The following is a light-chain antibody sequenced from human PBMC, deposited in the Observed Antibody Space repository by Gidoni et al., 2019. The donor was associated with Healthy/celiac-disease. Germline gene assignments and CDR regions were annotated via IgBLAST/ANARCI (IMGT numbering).Light chain of an antibody. J-gene: IGKJ4*01. V-gene: IGKV3-11*01. CDR2: DAS. CDR3: QQRRH. Sequence: EIVLTQSPATLSLSPGERATLSCRASQSVSSYLAWYQQKPGQAPRLLIYDASNRATGIPARFSGSGSGTDFTLTISSLEPEDFAVYYCQQRRHFXGXTKVEIK. CDR1: QSVSSY.